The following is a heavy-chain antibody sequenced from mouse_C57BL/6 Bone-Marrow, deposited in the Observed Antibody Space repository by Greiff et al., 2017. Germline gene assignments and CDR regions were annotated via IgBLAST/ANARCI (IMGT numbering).Heavy chain of an antibody. CDR3: SRSGDYYCYYGGYFDV. CDR1: GYAFSSSW. CDR2: LYPGDGDP. V-gene: IGHV1-82*01. Sequence: VKLQQSGPELVKPGASVKISCKASGYAFSSSWMNWVKQRPGKGLEWIGRLYPGDGDPTYNGKFKGKATLTADKSSSTSYMQLSSRTSEDSAVYFLSRSGDYYCYYGGYFDVWGTGTTVTVSS. J-gene: IGHJ1*03. D-gene: IGHD2-3*01.